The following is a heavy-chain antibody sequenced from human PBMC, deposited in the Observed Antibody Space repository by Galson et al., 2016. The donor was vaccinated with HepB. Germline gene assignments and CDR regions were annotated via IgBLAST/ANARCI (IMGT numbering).Heavy chain of an antibody. J-gene: IGHJ5*02. CDR3: TKSRAIKFDP. CDR2: IDPSDSYT. CDR1: GYTFTSYW. Sequence: QSGAEVIKPGESLRISCKVFGYTFTSYWISWVRQMPGKGLEWMGRIDPSDSYTNYSPSFQGHVTMSADKSIRTAYLQWSRLKASATGMYYSTKSRAIKFDPWGQGTLVTVS. V-gene: IGHV5-10-1*01. D-gene: IGHD2-2*01.